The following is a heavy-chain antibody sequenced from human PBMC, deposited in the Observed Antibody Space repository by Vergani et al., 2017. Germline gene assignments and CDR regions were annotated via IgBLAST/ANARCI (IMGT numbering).Heavy chain of an antibody. D-gene: IGHD5-12*01. CDR2: ISGSGGST. Sequence: EVHLLESGGDLVQPGGSLRLSCAASGFTFNPYAMNWVRQAPGKGLEWVSGISGSGGSTYSAGSVKGRFTISRDSSKTTLYLQLNSLSAGDTAVYYCAKANPRNSGYDYLYCYHAMDVWGQGTTVTVSS. V-gene: IGHV3-23*01. CDR3: AKANPRNSGYDYLYCYHAMDV. J-gene: IGHJ6*02. CDR1: GFTFNPYA.